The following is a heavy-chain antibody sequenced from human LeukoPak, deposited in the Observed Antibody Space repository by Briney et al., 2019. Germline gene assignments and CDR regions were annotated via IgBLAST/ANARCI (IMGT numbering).Heavy chain of an antibody. CDR3: AWRLLYDNLTGYLGEPSWFDP. CDR1: GGSISSYY. D-gene: IGHD3-9*01. Sequence: SETLSLTCTVSGGSISSYYWSWIRQPPGKGLEWIGYIYYTGSTNYNPSLKSRVTISVDTSKNQFSLKLSSVTAADTAVYYCAWRLLYDNLTGYLGEPSWFDPWGQGTLVTVSS. J-gene: IGHJ5*02. V-gene: IGHV4-59*08. CDR2: IYYTGST.